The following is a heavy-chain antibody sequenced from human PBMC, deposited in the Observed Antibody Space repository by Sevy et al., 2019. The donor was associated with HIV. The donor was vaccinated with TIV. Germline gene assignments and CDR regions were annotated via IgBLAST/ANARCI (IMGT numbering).Heavy chain of an antibody. CDR1: GFTFSFYT. Sequence: GGSLRLSCVASGFTFSFYTMHWVRQAPGKGLEWVAAVSYDGRNKYYADSVKGRFAISRDNSNNTLFLQMNTLRGDDTAVYYCARELGVAGPEVFDYWGQGTLVTVSS. V-gene: IGHV3-30*09. D-gene: IGHD6-19*01. CDR2: VSYDGRNK. CDR3: ARELGVAGPEVFDY. J-gene: IGHJ4*02.